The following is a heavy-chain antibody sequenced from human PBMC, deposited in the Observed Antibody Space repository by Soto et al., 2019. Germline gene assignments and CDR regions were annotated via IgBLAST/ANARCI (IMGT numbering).Heavy chain of an antibody. V-gene: IGHV4-39*01. Sequence: PSETLSLTRTVSGGSISSSSYYWGWIRQPPGKGLEWIGSIYYSGSTYYNPSLKSRVTISVDTSKNQFSLKLSSVTAADTAVYYCARRLCIVVVPDAMAWFDPLGQGQWSPFTQ. J-gene: IGHJ5*02. D-gene: IGHD2-2*01. CDR1: GGSISSSSYY. CDR2: IYYSGST. CDR3: ARRLCIVVVPDAMAWFDP.